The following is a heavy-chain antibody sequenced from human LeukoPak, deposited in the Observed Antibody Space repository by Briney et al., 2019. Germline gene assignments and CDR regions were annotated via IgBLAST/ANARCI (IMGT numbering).Heavy chain of an antibody. CDR3: ATTPGVAAVAGDYYFDY. CDR2: ISSSGGST. V-gene: IGHV3-23*01. CDR1: GFTFSSYA. D-gene: IGHD6-19*01. Sequence: GGSLRLSCAASGFTFSSYAMSWVRQAPGKGLEWVSTISSSGGSTYYADSVKGRFTISRDNSKNTLYLQMNSLRAEDTAVYYCATTPGVAAVAGDYYFDYWGQGTLVTVSS. J-gene: IGHJ4*02.